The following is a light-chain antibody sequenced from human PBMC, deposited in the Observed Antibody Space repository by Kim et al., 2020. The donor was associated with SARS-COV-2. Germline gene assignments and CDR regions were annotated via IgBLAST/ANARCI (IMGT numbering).Light chain of an antibody. Sequence: SYELTQPPSVSVSPGQTASITCSGDKLGDKYACWYQQKPGQSPVLVIYQDTKRPSGIPERFSGSNSGNTATLTISGTQAIDAADYYCQTWDSSAVLFGGGTKVTVL. V-gene: IGLV3-1*01. CDR2: QDT. CDR3: QTWDSSAVL. CDR1: KLGDKY. J-gene: IGLJ2*01.